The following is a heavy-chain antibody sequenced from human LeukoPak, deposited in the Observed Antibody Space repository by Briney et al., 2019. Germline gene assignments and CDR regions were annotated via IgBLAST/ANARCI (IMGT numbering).Heavy chain of an antibody. D-gene: IGHD6-6*01. CDR1: SGSISTSNYY. CDR2: IFYSGST. Sequence: SETLSLTYTVSSGSISTSNYYWGWVRQPPGTALEWIGNIFYSGSTNYNPSLKSRVTISLDTSKNQFSLKLSSVTAADTAVYFCARDWGVGGRPGYMDVWGKGTTVTVSS. CDR3: ARDWGVGGRPGYMDV. J-gene: IGHJ6*03. V-gene: IGHV4-39*07.